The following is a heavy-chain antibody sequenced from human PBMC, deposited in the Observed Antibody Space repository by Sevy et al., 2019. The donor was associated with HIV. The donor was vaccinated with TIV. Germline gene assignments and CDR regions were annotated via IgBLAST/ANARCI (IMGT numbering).Heavy chain of an antibody. Sequence: ASVKVSCKASGGTFSSYAISWVRQAPGQGLEWMGGIIPIFGTANYAEKFQGRVTITADESTSTAYMELSSLRSEDTAVYYCASVPAARRTAHFYYGMDVWGQGTTVTVSS. CDR2: IIPIFGTA. V-gene: IGHV1-69*13. CDR3: ASVPAARRTAHFYYGMDV. D-gene: IGHD2-2*01. J-gene: IGHJ6*02. CDR1: GGTFSSYA.